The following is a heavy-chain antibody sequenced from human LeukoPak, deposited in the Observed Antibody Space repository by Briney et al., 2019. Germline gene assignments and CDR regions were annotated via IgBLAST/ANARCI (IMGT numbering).Heavy chain of an antibody. D-gene: IGHD6-19*01. CDR3: ARDLTGYSSGWSEYYFDY. Sequence: ASVKVSCKASGGTFSSYAISWVRQAPGQGLEWMGWISAYNGNTNYAQKLQGRVTMTTDTSTSTAYMELRSLRSDDTAVYYCARDLTGYSSGWSEYYFDYWGQGTLVTVSS. J-gene: IGHJ4*02. CDR2: ISAYNGNT. V-gene: IGHV1-18*01. CDR1: GGTFSSYA.